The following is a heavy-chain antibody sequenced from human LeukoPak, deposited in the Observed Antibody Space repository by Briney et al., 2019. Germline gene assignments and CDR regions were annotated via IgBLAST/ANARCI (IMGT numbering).Heavy chain of an antibody. CDR1: GFSFSNYA. J-gene: IGHJ4*02. Sequence: GGSLRLSCAASGFSFSNYAMSWVRQTPGKGLEWVSLISDGAATTYYADSVKGRFTISRDNSKNTLYLQMISLRAEDTAVYYCANLNSGYATDFWGQGTLVTVSS. CDR2: ISDGAATT. CDR3: ANLNSGYATDF. D-gene: IGHD5-12*01. V-gene: IGHV3-23*01.